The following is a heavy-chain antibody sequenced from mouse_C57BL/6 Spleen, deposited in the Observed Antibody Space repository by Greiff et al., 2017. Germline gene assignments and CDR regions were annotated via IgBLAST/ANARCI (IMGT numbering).Heavy chain of an antibody. CDR1: GYTFTSYG. D-gene: IGHD1-1*01. Sequence: QVQLKESGAELARPGASVKLSCKASGYTFTSYGISWVKQRTGQGLEWIGEIYPRSGNTYYTEQFKGKATMTADKSASTEYRELRSLTSEDSAVYFCARGTTVVAPYFDYGGQGTTLTVSS. V-gene: IGHV1-81*01. J-gene: IGHJ2*01. CDR2: IYPRSGNT. CDR3: ARGTTVVAPYFDY.